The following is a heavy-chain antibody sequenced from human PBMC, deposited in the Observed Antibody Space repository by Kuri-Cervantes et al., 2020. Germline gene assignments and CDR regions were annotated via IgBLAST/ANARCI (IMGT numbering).Heavy chain of an antibody. CDR1: GYTFTSYY. J-gene: IGHJ4*02. V-gene: IGHV1-46*01. CDR2: INLSGGST. Sequence: ASVKVSCKVSGYTFTSYYMHWVRQAPGQGLEWMGIINLSGGSTNYAQKFQGRVTMTRDTSTSTVYMELSSLRSEDTAVYYCAKDGPGYGEDFDYWGQGTLVTVSS. CDR3: AKDGPGYGEDFDY. D-gene: IGHD4-17*01.